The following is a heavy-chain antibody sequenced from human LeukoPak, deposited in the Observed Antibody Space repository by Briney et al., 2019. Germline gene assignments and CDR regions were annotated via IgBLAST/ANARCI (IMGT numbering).Heavy chain of an antibody. CDR1: GFTFYTYG. D-gene: IGHD6-13*01. V-gene: IGHV3-64*01. Sequence: PGGSLRLSCAASGFTFYTYGMHWVRQAPGKGLEYVSGIGPDGSTTYYANPVKGRFTISRDNAKYMLYLQMDSLTPDDLAVYYCARGAQLTDYWGQGTLVTVSS. CDR3: ARGAQLTDY. J-gene: IGHJ4*02. CDR2: IGPDGSTT.